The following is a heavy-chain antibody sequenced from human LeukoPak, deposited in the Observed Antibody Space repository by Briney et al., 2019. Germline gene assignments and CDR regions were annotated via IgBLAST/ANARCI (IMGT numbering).Heavy chain of an antibody. CDR3: ARENYYDSSGYGMDG. CDR2: ISSSGSTI. Sequence: GGSLRLSCAASGFTFSSYEMNWVRQAPGKGLEWVSYISSSGSTIYYADSVKGRFTISRHNAKNSLYLQMNSLRAEETAIYYCARENYYDSSGYGMDGWGEGTTVTVCS. D-gene: IGHD3-22*01. J-gene: IGHJ6*01. CDR1: GFTFSSYE. V-gene: IGHV3-48*03.